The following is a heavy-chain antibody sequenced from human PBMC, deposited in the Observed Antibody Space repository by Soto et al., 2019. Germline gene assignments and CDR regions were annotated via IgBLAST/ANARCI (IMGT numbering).Heavy chain of an antibody. Sequence: EVQLLESGGDLVQPGGSLRLSCAASGFTFSIYSMSWVRQAPGKGLEFVSTISGSGINTYYADSVKGRFTISRDISKNTLYLQMNSLRAEDTAVYYCAKDVASSWYGDSFDYWGQGTLVTVSS. CDR3: AKDVASSWYGDSFDY. D-gene: IGHD6-13*01. J-gene: IGHJ4*02. CDR1: GFTFSIYS. CDR2: ISGSGINT. V-gene: IGHV3-23*01.